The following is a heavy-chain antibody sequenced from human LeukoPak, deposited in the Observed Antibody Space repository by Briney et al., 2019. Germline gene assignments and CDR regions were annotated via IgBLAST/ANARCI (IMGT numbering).Heavy chain of an antibody. CDR2: INHSGST. Sequence: SETLSLTCTVSDYSISSGYGYYWGWIRQPPGKGLEWIGEINHSGSTNYNPSLKSRVTISVDTSKNQFSLKLSSVTAADTAVYYCARVSGGSGSYSGVGDYWGQGTLVTVSS. J-gene: IGHJ4*02. CDR1: DYSISSGYGYY. V-gene: IGHV4-38-2*02. D-gene: IGHD1-26*01. CDR3: ARVSGGSGSYSGVGDY.